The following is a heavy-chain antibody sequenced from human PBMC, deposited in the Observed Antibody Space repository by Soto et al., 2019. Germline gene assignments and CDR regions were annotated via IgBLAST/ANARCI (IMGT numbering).Heavy chain of an antibody. Sequence: PTETLSITCDVYGGSFSSYCWSWIRQPPGKGLEWIGEINHSGSTNYNPSLKSRVTISVDTSKNQFSLKLSSVTAADTAVYYCARGHSTKIVATIGDYYYYMDVWGKGTTVTVSS. J-gene: IGHJ6*03. CDR1: GGSFSSYC. D-gene: IGHD5-12*01. CDR3: ARGHSTKIVATIGDYYYYMDV. CDR2: INHSGST. V-gene: IGHV4-34*01.